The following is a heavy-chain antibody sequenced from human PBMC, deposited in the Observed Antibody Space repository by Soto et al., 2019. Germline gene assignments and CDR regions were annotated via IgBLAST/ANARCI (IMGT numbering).Heavy chain of an antibody. Sequence: GGSLRLSCAASGFTFDDYTMHWVRQAPGKGLEWVSLISWDGGSTYYADSVKGRFTISRDNSKNSLYLQMNSLRTEDTALYYCAKDQYYYDSSGYSTSHYYGMDVWGQGTTVTVSS. V-gene: IGHV3-43*01. CDR1: GFTFDDYT. J-gene: IGHJ6*02. CDR2: ISWDGGST. D-gene: IGHD3-22*01. CDR3: AKDQYYYDSSGYSTSHYYGMDV.